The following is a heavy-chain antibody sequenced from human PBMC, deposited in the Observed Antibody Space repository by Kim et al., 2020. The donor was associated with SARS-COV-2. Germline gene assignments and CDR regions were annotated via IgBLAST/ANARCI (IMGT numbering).Heavy chain of an antibody. Sequence: SETLSLTCTVSGGSISSGDYYWIWIRPPPGKGLAWIGYIDYSESTYYNPSLKRRVTISVETSKNQFSLKLSSVTAADTGVYYGARFSSSPYYFDYWGQGTLFTVSS. CDR2: IDYSEST. V-gene: IGHV4-30-4*01. D-gene: IGHD6-6*01. J-gene: IGHJ4*02. CDR3: ARFSSSPYYFDY. CDR1: GGSISSGDYY.